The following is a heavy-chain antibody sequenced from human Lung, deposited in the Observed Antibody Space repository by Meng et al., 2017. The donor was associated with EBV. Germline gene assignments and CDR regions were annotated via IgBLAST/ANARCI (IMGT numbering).Heavy chain of an antibody. J-gene: IGHJ4*02. V-gene: IGHV7-4-1*02. Sequence: VQLVQSGSEVKKPGASVKVSCKASGYTFTNYGMNWVRQAPGQGLEWMGCIDTKTGNPTYAQGFTGRFVFSLDTSVSTAYLQIRSLKAEDTAVYYCARETLGYCSSTSCYIGPPDYWGQGTLVTVSS. D-gene: IGHD2-2*01. CDR3: ARETLGYCSSTSCYIGPPDY. CDR2: IDTKTGNP. CDR1: GYTFTNYG.